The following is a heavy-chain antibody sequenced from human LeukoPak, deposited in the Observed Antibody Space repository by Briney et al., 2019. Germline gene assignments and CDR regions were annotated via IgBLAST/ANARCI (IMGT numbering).Heavy chain of an antibody. D-gene: IGHD1-26*01. V-gene: IGHV1-69*04. J-gene: IGHJ4*02. Sequence: SVKVSCKASGGTFSSYAISWVRQAPGQGLEWMGRIITILGIANYAQKFQGRVTITADKSTSTAYMELSSLRSEDTAVYYCAKGVGGTPFDYWGQGTLVTVSS. CDR1: GGTFSSYA. CDR3: AKGVGGTPFDY. CDR2: IITILGIA.